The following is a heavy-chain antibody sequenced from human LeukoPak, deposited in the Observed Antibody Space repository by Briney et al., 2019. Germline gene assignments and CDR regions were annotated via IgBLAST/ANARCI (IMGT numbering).Heavy chain of an antibody. CDR3: AARHNYGDNFFDL. J-gene: IGHJ2*01. CDR2: IYYTGNI. Sequence: SETLSLTCAVSGASFSSNDHSWSCIRQTPEKGLECIGYIYYTGNIYYNPSLKSRVTISEDTSRNQFSLKLTSVTASDTAVYYCAARHNYGDNFFDLWGRGTLVTVSS. V-gene: IGHV4-30-4*01. D-gene: IGHD4-17*01. CDR1: GASFSSNDHS.